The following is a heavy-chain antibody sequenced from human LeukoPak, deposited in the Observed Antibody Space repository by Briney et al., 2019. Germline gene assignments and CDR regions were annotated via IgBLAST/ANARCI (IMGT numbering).Heavy chain of an antibody. J-gene: IGHJ4*02. D-gene: IGHD6-19*01. CDR2: MYNRGST. Sequence: PSETLSLTCTVSGDSISNYYWSWIRQSPGKELEWIGYMYNRGSTIYNPSLKSRVTISTDTSKNQFSLRLTSVTAADTAVYYCARAEKAVTGTLESWGQGTLITVSS. CDR1: GDSISNYY. CDR3: ARAEKAVTGTLES. V-gene: IGHV4-59*01.